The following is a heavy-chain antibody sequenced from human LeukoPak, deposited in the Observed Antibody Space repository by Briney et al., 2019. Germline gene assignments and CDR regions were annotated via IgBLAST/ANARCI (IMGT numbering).Heavy chain of an antibody. Sequence: GGSLRLSCAASGFTFGSYKMNWVRQAPGKGLEWVSYISSSGSTIYYADSVKGRFTISRDNAKNSLYLQMNSLRAEDTAVYYCAELGITMIGGVWGKGTTVTISS. CDR3: AELGITMIGGV. D-gene: IGHD3-10*02. CDR2: ISSSGSTI. CDR1: GFTFGSYK. J-gene: IGHJ6*04. V-gene: IGHV3-48*03.